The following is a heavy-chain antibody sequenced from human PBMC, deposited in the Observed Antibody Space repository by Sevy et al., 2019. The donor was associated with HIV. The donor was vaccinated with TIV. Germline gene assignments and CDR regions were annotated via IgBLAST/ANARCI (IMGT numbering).Heavy chain of an antibody. D-gene: IGHD3-3*01. V-gene: IGHV3-7*03. J-gene: IGHJ3*02. CDR3: AREWGGGYDFWSGYYTAFDI. CDR2: IKQDGSEK. Sequence: GGSLRLSCAASGFTFSSYPMHWVRQAPGKGLEWVANIKQDGSEKYCVDSVKGRFTISRDNAKNSLYLQMNSLRGEDTAVYYCAREWGGGYDFWSGYYTAFDIWGQGTMVTVSS. CDR1: GFTFSSYP.